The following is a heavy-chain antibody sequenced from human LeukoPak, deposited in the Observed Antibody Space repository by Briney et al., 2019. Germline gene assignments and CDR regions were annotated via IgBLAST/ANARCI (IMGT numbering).Heavy chain of an antibody. D-gene: IGHD2-15*01. CDR1: GYTFTAYY. CDR2: INPNSGGT. J-gene: IGHJ5*02. CDR3: ARGVGVDILRRLDP. V-gene: IGHV1-2*02. Sequence: ASMKVSCKPSGYTFTAYYIHWVRQAPGQGLEWMGWINPNSGGTDYAQKFQGRVTMTRDTSISTVYMELSGLTYDDTAVYYCARGVGVDILRRLDPWGQGTLVTVSS.